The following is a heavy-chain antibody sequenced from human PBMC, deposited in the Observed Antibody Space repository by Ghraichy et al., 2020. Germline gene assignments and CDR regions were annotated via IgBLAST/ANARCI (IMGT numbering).Heavy chain of an antibody. D-gene: IGHD2-2*01. Sequence: ASVKVSCKASGYTFTGYYMHWVRQAPGQGLEWMGWINPNSGGTNYAQKFQGRVTMTRDTSISTAYMELSRLRSDDTAVYYCARGGYCSSTSCLGYYYYYGMDVWGQGTTVTVSS. CDR2: INPNSGGT. V-gene: IGHV1-2*02. CDR3: ARGGYCSSTSCLGYYYYYGMDV. J-gene: IGHJ6*02. CDR1: GYTFTGYY.